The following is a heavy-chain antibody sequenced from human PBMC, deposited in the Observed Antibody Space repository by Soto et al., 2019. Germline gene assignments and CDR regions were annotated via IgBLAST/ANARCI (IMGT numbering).Heavy chain of an antibody. D-gene: IGHD2-2*01. J-gene: IGHJ6*02. V-gene: IGHV1-69*06. CDR2: IIPIFGTA. CDR3: ASTPWLGVPAHHPAF. Sequence: ASVKVSCKASGGTFSSYAISWVRQAPGQGLEWMGGIIPIFGTANYAQKFQGRVTITADKSTSTAYMELSSLRYEDTAVYYCASTPWLGVPAHHPAFWGQGTTVTVSS. CDR1: GGTFSSYA.